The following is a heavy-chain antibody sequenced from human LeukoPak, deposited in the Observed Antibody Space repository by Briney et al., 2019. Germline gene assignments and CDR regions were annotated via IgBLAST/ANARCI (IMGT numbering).Heavy chain of an antibody. CDR2: INHSGST. CDR1: GGSFSGYY. CDR3: ARSYCGGDCYSSAPEGFDP. D-gene: IGHD2-21*02. Sequence: PSETLSLTCAVYGGSFSGYYWSWIRQPPGKGLEWIGEINHSGSTNYNPSLKSRVTISVDTSKNQFSLKLSSVTAADTAVYYCARSYCGGDCYSSAPEGFDPWGQGTLVTVSS. V-gene: IGHV4-34*01. J-gene: IGHJ5*02.